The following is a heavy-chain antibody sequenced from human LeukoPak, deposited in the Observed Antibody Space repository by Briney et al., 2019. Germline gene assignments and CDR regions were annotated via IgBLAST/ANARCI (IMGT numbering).Heavy chain of an antibody. Sequence: GGSLRLSCAASGFTFSSYSMNWVRQVPGKGLEWVSGINWNGGSTGYADSVKGRFTISRDNAKNSLYLQMNSLGAEDTALYYCARGAGSGYFFYMDVWGKGTTVTVSS. D-gene: IGHD3-22*01. CDR1: GFTFSSYS. CDR2: INWNGGST. V-gene: IGHV3-20*04. CDR3: ARGAGSGYFFYMDV. J-gene: IGHJ6*03.